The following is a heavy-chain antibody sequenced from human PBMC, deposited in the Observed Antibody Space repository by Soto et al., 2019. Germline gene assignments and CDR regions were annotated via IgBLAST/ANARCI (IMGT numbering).Heavy chain of an antibody. Sequence: QVQLVQSGAEVKKPGSSVKVSCKASGGTFSSYAISWVRQAPGQGLELMGGIIPISGTANYAQKFQGRVTITADESTSTAYMELSSLRSEDTAVYYCARGSEGALLRFLEWSRHWYFDLWGRGSLVTVSS. CDR3: ARGSEGALLRFLEWSRHWYFDL. J-gene: IGHJ2*01. CDR1: GGTFSSYA. CDR2: IIPISGTA. D-gene: IGHD3-3*01. V-gene: IGHV1-69*01.